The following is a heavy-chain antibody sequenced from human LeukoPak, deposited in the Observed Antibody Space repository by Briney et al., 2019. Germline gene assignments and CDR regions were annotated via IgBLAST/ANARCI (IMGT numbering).Heavy chain of an antibody. J-gene: IGHJ4*02. D-gene: IGHD6-19*01. V-gene: IGHV3-7*01. CDR2: IKQDGSEK. CDR3: AKAKVAGTDYFDY. Sequence: GGSLRLSCAASGFTFSSYWMSWVRQAPGKGLEWVAHIKQDGSEKYYVDSVKGRFTISRDNAKNSLYLQMNSLRAEDTAVYYCAKAKVAGTDYFDYWGQGTLVTVSS. CDR1: GFTFSSYW.